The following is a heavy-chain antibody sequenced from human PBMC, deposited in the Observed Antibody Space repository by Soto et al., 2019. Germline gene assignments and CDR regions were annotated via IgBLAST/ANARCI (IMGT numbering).Heavy chain of an antibody. Sequence: QVQLVQSGAEVKKPGASVKVSCKASGYTFTTYAIHWVRQAPGQRPEWMGWINADNGHTRYSQKFQGRVTITRDTSATTAYMELSSRRSDDTAVYYCATDPHYYDTTGYCLDNWGQGTLVTVSS. J-gene: IGHJ4*02. V-gene: IGHV1-3*01. CDR2: INADNGHT. CDR3: ATDPHYYDTTGYCLDN. CDR1: GYTFTTYA. D-gene: IGHD3-22*01.